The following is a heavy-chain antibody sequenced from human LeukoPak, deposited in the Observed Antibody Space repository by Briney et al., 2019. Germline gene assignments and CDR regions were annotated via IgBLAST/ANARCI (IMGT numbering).Heavy chain of an antibody. CDR1: DFIVSDSH. V-gene: IGHV3-53*01. D-gene: IGHD3-16*01. Sequence: GGSLRLSCAATDFIVSDSHMSWVRQAPGRGLEWVSVIFGADTTFYADSVKGRFTISRDNLQNTVNLQMNSLRDDDTAVYYWARGGEILDYWGQGTHVTVSS. CDR3: ARGGEILDY. J-gene: IGHJ4*02. CDR2: IFGADTT.